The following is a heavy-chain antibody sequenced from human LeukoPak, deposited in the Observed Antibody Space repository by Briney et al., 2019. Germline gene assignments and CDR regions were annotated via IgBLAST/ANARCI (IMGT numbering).Heavy chain of an antibody. J-gene: IGHJ4*02. CDR3: AREGGNSTSWGYFDY. Sequence: GGPLRLSCGASGFTFRGYTMHWVRQAPGKGLQWVAVISWDGNKKFYADSVEGRFTISRDNSKNTLSLQMNSLRLEDTALYYCAREGGNSTSWGYFDYWGQGTLVTVSS. CDR2: ISWDGNKK. V-gene: IGHV3-30*04. CDR1: GFTFRGYT. D-gene: IGHD6-13*01.